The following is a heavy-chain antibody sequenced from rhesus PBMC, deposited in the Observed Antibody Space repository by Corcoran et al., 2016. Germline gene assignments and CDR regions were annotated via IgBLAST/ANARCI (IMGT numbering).Heavy chain of an antibody. D-gene: IGHD4-23*01. J-gene: IGHJ3*01. V-gene: IGHV4-160*01. CDR3: AREVEYSNYVDGFDF. CDR2: IYGSGGST. CDR1: GGSISDRYH. Sequence: QVQLQESGPGLVKPSETLSLTCTVSGGSISDRYHWRGIRQPPGKGREWMGRIYGSGGSTNYNPSLKSRVTISRDTSKNQFSLRLSSVTAADTAVYYCAREVEYSNYVDGFDFWGQGLRVTVSS.